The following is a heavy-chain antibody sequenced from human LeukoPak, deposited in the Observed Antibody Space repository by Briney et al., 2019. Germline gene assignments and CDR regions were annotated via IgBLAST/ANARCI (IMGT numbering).Heavy chain of an antibody. V-gene: IGHV1-46*01. CDR3: ARVLDSSGYTFDY. CDR1: GFTFSSYG. CDR2: INPSGGST. D-gene: IGHD3-22*01. Sequence: GGSLRLSCAASGFTFSSYGMHWVRQAPGQGLEWMGIINPSGGSTSYAQKFQGRVTMTRDTSTSTVYMELSSLRSEDTAVYYCARVLDSSGYTFDYWGQGTLVTVSS. J-gene: IGHJ4*02.